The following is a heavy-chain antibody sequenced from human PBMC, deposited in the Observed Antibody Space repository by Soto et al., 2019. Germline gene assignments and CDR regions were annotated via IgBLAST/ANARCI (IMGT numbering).Heavy chain of an antibody. D-gene: IGHD2-21*01. CDR1: GGTFSSFP. CDR3: PGAINRREPLGFDI. CDR2: INPMFTTT. Sequence: QVQLVQSGAEVKKPGSSVKVSCKASGGTFSSFPISWVRQGPGQGLEWMGGINPMFTTTNYAPKFQGRVTLIADESTSKAFRGRGGWRPEKRAVFYCPGAINRREPLGFDIGAKGQWSPSLQ. J-gene: IGHJ3*02. V-gene: IGHV1-69*01.